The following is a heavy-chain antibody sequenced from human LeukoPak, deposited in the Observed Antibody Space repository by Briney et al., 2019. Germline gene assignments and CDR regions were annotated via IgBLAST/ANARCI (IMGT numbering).Heavy chain of an antibody. CDR3: AKGISADGYNFERGADY. J-gene: IGHJ4*02. Sequence: SXVRQAPXEGREGVSSVGGSGHVTYYADSVKGQFTISRDNSKTTLFLQMNSLKVEDTAMYYCAKGISADGYNFERGADYWGQGTLVTVSS. CDR2: VGGSGHVT. V-gene: IGHV3-23*01. D-gene: IGHD5-24*01.